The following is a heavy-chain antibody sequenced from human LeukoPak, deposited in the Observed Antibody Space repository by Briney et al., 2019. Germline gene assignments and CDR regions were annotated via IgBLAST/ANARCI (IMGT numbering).Heavy chain of an antibody. CDR3: ASIAAAGAYFDY. D-gene: IGHD6-13*01. CDR2: IYYSGST. J-gene: IGHJ4*02. CDR1: GGSISSSSYY. Sequence: SETLSLTCTVSGGSISSSSYYWGWIRQPPGKGLEWIGSIYYSGSTYYNPSLKSRVTISVDTSKNQFSLKLSSVTAADTAVYYCASIAAAGAYFDYWGQGTLVTVSS. V-gene: IGHV4-39*01.